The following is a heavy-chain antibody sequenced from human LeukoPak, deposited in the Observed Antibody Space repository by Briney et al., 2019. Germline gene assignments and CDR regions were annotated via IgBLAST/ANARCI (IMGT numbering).Heavy chain of an antibody. CDR3: ARWESGNYLIFDY. CDR2: ISGSGGST. J-gene: IGHJ4*02. Sequence: GGSLRLSCAASGFTFSSYAMSWARQAPGKGLEWVSAISGSGGSTYYADSVKGRFTISRDNAKNSVYLQMNSLRDEDTAVYYCARWESGNYLIFDYWGQGTLVTVSS. V-gene: IGHV3-23*01. CDR1: GFTFSSYA. D-gene: IGHD1-26*01.